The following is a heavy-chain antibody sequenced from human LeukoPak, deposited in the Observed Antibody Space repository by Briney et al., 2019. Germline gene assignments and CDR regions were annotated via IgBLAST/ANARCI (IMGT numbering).Heavy chain of an antibody. V-gene: IGHV3-48*03. D-gene: IGHD3-10*01. CDR2: ISSSGSTI. CDR3: ARAMVRGVISFRY. Sequence: GGSLRLSCAASGFTFSSYEMNWVRQAPGKGLEWVSYISSSGSTIYYADSVKGRFTISRDNAKNSLYLQMNSLRAEDTAVYYCARAMVRGVISFRYWGQGTLVTVSS. CDR1: GFTFSSYE. J-gene: IGHJ4*02.